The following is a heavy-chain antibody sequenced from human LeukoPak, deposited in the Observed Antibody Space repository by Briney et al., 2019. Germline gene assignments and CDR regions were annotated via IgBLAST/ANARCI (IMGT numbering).Heavy chain of an antibody. V-gene: IGHV4-59*01. D-gene: IGHD7-27*01. CDR2: IYYSGST. CDR1: GGSISSYY. Sequence: SETLSLTCTVSGGSISSYYWSWIRQPPGKGLEWIGYIYYSGSTNYNPSLKSRVTISVDTSKNQSSLKLSSVTAADTAVYYCARSSADWGAFDYWGQGTLVTVSS. CDR3: ARSSADWGAFDY. J-gene: IGHJ4*02.